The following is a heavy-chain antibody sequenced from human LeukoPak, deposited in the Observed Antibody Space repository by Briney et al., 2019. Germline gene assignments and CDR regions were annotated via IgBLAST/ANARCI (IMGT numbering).Heavy chain of an antibody. J-gene: IGHJ6*02. CDR2: IRSKAYGGTT. CDR3: TRVGEHGADSSNYYYGMDV. V-gene: IGHV3-49*04. Sequence: GGSLRLSCAASGFTFSSYAMSWVRQAPGKGLEWVGFIRSKAYGGTTEYAASVKGRFTISRDDSQSIAYLQMNSLKTEDTAVYYCTRVGEHGADSSNYYYGMDVWGQGTTVTVSS. CDR1: GFTFSSYA. D-gene: IGHD4/OR15-4a*01.